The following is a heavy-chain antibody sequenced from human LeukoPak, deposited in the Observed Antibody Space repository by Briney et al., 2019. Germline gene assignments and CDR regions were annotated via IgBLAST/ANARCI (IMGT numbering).Heavy chain of an antibody. CDR3: ARDSTTYYYDRRDTFDI. V-gene: IGHV3-53*01. Sequence: GGSLRLSCAASGFTFSSNSMSWVRQAPGKGLEWVSVIYSSGSTYYADSVKGRFTISRDISKNTLYLQMNSLRAEDTAVYYCARDSTTYYYDRRDTFDIWGQGTMVTVSS. D-gene: IGHD3-22*01. CDR2: IYSSGST. J-gene: IGHJ3*02. CDR1: GFTFSSNS.